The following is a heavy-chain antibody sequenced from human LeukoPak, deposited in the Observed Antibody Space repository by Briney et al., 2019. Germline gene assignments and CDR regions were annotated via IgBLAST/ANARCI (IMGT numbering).Heavy chain of an antibody. CDR2: ISSGVTTI. J-gene: IGHJ4*02. D-gene: IGHD3-10*01. V-gene: IGHV3-11*01. Sequence: PGGSLRLSCAASGFTFSDYYMSWIRQAPGKGLEWVSYISSGVTTIYYADSVKGRFTISRDNAKNTLYLRMNSLRAEDTAVYYCARAGLYGSGSYYYLDYWGQGTLVTVSS. CDR3: ARAGLYGSGSYYYLDY. CDR1: GFTFSDYY.